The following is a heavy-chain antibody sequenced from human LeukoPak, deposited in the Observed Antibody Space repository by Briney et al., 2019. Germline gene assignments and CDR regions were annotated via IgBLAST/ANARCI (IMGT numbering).Heavy chain of an antibody. V-gene: IGHV1-69*05. CDR1: GGTFSSYA. J-gene: IGHJ4*02. CDR3: ARALGDEVY. D-gene: IGHD3-16*01. CDR2: IIPIFGTA. Sequence: SVKVSCKASGGTFSSYAISWVRQAPGQGLEWMGRIIPIFGTANYAQKFQGRVTVTIDTSTSTAYMELRSLRYDDTAVYYCARALGDEVYWGQGTLVTVSS.